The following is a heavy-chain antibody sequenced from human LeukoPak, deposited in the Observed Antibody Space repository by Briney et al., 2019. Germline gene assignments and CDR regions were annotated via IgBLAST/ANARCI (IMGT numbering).Heavy chain of an antibody. J-gene: IGHJ6*02. V-gene: IGHV4-34*01. D-gene: IGHD6-6*01. CDR1: GGSFSGYY. CDR2: INHSGST. CDR3: ARIEYSSSGYGMDV. Sequence: SETLSLTCAVYGGSFSGYYWSWIRQPPGKGLEWIGEINHSGSTNYNPSLKSRVTISVDTSKNQFSLKLSSVTAADTAVYYCARIEYSSSGYGMDVWGQGTTVTVSS.